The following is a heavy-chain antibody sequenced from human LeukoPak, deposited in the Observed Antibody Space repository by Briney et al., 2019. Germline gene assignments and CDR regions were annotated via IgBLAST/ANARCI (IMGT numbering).Heavy chain of an antibody. J-gene: IGHJ4*02. CDR3: ARDTLTMVRGVIV. V-gene: IGHV4-34*01. CDR1: GGSFSGYY. D-gene: IGHD3-10*01. CDR2: INHSGST. Sequence: SETLSLTCAVYGGSFSGYYWSWIRQPPGKGLEWIGEINHSGSTNYSPSLKSRVTISADTSKNQFSLKLSSVTAADTAVYYCARDTLTMVRGVIVWGQGTLVTVSS.